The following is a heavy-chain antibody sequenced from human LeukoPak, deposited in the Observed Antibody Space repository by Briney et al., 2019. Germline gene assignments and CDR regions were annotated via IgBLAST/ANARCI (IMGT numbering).Heavy chain of an antibody. CDR2: INHSGSA. CDR3: AVVPAAPPGWFDP. V-gene: IGHV4-34*01. D-gene: IGHD2-2*01. CDR1: GGSFSGYY. Sequence: PSETLSLTCAVYGGSFSGYYWSWIRQPPGKGLEWIGEINHSGSANYNPSLKSRVTISVDTSKNQFSLKLSSVTAAATAMYYCAVVPAAPPGWFDPWGQGTLVTVSS. J-gene: IGHJ5*02.